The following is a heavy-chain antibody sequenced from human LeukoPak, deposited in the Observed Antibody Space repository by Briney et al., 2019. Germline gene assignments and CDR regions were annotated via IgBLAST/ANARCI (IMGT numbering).Heavy chain of an antibody. J-gene: IGHJ3*02. CDR1: GFTFSSYA. Sequence: GGSLRLSCGASGFTFSSYAMSWVRQAPRKGLEWVSASSGCGGSTFYGDSVKGRFTISRDNSKNTLYLQMNSLRAEDTAVYYCAKDCTAMVMGDAFDIWGQGTMVTVSS. CDR3: AKDCTAMVMGDAFDI. V-gene: IGHV3-23*01. D-gene: IGHD5-18*01. CDR2: SSGCGGST.